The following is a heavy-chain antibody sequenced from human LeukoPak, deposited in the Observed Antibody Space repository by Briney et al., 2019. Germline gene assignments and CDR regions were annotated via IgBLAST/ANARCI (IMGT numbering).Heavy chain of an antibody. Sequence: SETLSLTCTDPGGSISSYYWSWIRPPAGKGLEWIGRICTSGSPNYNPCLNSRVNMSVDTSKNQFTLKLSSVTDADTAVYYCARALRWLQFGDAFDIWGQGTMVTVSS. CDR1: GGSISSYY. D-gene: IGHD5-24*01. CDR3: ARALRWLQFGDAFDI. V-gene: IGHV4-4*07. J-gene: IGHJ3*02. CDR2: ICTSGSP.